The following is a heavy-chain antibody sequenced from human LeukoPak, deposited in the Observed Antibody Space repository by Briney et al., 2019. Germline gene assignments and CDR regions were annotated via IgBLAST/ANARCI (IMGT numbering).Heavy chain of an antibody. V-gene: IGHV5-51*01. CDR3: ARQRGAYCGGDCYGPLGY. D-gene: IGHD2-21*02. Sequence: GESLKISCKGSGYSFSSYWIGWVRQTPGKGLEWMGIIYPGDSDIRYSPSFQGQVTISADKSISTAYLQRSSLRASDTAMYYCARQRGAYCGGDCYGPLGYWGQGTLVTVSS. CDR1: GYSFSSYW. CDR2: IYPGDSDI. J-gene: IGHJ4*02.